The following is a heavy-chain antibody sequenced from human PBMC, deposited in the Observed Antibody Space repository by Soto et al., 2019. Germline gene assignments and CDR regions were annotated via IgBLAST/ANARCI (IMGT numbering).Heavy chain of an antibody. Sequence: QVQLQESGPGLVKPSQTLSLTCTVSGGSISVGVYYWNWIRQLPGKGPEWIGYTYHTGSTYYNPSLESRVTRSVDPSKNQFSLRLSSVTAADTAVYYCARIGNPDASLYFEYWGQGTLVTVSS. J-gene: IGHJ4*02. CDR1: GGSISVGVYY. V-gene: IGHV4-31*03. CDR2: TYHTGST. D-gene: IGHD2-2*01. CDR3: ARIGNPDASLYFEY.